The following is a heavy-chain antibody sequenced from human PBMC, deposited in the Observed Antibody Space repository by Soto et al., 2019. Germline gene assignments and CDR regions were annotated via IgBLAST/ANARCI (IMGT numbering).Heavy chain of an antibody. V-gene: IGHV4-59*01. CDR2: IYYSGST. CDR1: GGSISSYY. J-gene: IGHJ6*03. Sequence: SETLSLTCTVSGGSISSYYWSWIRQPPGKGLEWIGYIYYSGSTNYNPSIKSRVTISVDTSKNQFSLKLSSVTAADTALFYCARLTTVTVYYYYYMDVWGKGTTVTVSS. CDR3: ARLTTVTVYYYYYMDV. D-gene: IGHD4-17*01.